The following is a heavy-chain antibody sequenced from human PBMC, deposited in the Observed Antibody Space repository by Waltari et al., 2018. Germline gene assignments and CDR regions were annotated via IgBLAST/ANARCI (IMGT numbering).Heavy chain of an antibody. V-gene: IGHV3-21*01. Sequence: EVQLVESGGGVVQPGRSLRRSCAASGFLFSRDSMNWVRQAPGKGMEWVSSISSSSGYIYYADSVKGRFTIYRDNAKNSLYLQMNSLRAEDTAVYYCARADYGYSGYWGQGTLVTVSS. CDR1: GFLFSRDS. CDR2: ISSSSGYI. CDR3: ARADYGYSGY. J-gene: IGHJ4*02. D-gene: IGHD5-18*01.